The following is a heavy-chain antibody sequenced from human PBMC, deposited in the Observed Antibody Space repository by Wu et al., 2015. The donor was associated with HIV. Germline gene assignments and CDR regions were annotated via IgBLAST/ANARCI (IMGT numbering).Heavy chain of an antibody. J-gene: IGHJ6*02. Sequence: VQLVQSGAEVKKPGLSEVSCKASGYTFTSYGISWVRQAPGQGLEWMGWISAYNGNTNYAQKLQGRVTMTTDTSTSTAYMELRSLRSDDTAVYYCARDRPDTAMVRYDVWGQGTTVTVSS. D-gene: IGHD5-18*01. CDR3: ARDRPDTAMVRYDV. CDR2: ISAYNGNT. V-gene: IGHV1-18*01. CDR1: GYTFTSYG.